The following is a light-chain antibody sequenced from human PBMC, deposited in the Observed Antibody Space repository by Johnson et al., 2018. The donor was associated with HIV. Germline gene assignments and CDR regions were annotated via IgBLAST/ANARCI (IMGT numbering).Light chain of an antibody. J-gene: IGLJ1*01. CDR1: SSNIGNNY. CDR2: DND. CDR3: ETWDSSLSGV. Sequence: QSVLTQPPSVSAAPGQKINISCSGSSSNIGNNYVSWYQQIPGTAPKLLIYDNDKRPSGIPDRFSGSKSGTSATLGITGLQTGDEADYYCETWDSSLSGVFGTGTKVTVL. V-gene: IGLV1-51*01.